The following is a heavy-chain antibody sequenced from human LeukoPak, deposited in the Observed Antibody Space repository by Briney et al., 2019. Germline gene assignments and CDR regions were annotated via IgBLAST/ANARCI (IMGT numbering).Heavy chain of an antibody. Sequence: PSETLSLTCTVSGGSISSSYWSWIRQPPGKALEWIGYIYYSGSTNYNPSLKSRVTISVDTSKNQFSLKLTSVTAADTAVYYCARHGCSGGSCYDYWGQGTLVTVSS. V-gene: IGHV4-59*08. J-gene: IGHJ4*02. CDR3: ARHGCSGGSCYDY. CDR1: GGSISSSY. D-gene: IGHD2-15*01. CDR2: IYYSGST.